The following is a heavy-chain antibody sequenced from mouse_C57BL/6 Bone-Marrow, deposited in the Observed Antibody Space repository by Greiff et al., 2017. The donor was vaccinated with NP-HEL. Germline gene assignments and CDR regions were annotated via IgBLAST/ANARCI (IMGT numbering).Heavy chain of an antibody. V-gene: IGHV1-74*01. J-gene: IGHJ4*01. Sequence: QVHVKQPGAELVKPGASVKVSCKASGYTFTSYWMHWVKQRPGQGLEWIGRIHPSDSDTNYNQKFKGKATLTVDKSSSTAYMQLSSLTSEDSAVYYCAIEEGYGNSYYAMDYWGQGTSVTVSS. D-gene: IGHD2-1*01. CDR2: IHPSDSDT. CDR3: AIEEGYGNSYYAMDY. CDR1: GYTFTSYW.